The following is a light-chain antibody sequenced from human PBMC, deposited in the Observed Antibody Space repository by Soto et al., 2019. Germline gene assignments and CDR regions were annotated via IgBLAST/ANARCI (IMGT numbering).Light chain of an antibody. J-gene: IGKJ2*01. CDR3: QQYTTYSYT. Sequence: DIQMTQSPSTLSASVGDRVPITCRASQSISTWLAWYQHKPGKAPKLLIYDASSLESRVPSRFSGSGSGTEFTLTISGLRPDDFATYYCQQYTTYSYTFGQGTKLEIK. CDR2: DAS. CDR1: QSISTW. V-gene: IGKV1-5*01.